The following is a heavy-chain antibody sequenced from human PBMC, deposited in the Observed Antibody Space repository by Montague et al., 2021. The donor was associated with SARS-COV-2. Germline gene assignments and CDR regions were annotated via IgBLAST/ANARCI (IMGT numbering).Heavy chain of an antibody. V-gene: IGHV4-59*01. J-gene: IGHJ5*02. Sequence: SETLSLTCSVSGGSISSDYWSWIRQSPGKGLEWIGYIYYRGTTNYNPSPKSRVTFSVDTSKNQFSLKLISVTAADTAGYFCAREDRWNWFDPWGQGVLVTVSS. CDR1: GGSISSDY. CDR2: IYYRGTT. CDR3: AREDRWNWFDP. D-gene: IGHD5-24*01.